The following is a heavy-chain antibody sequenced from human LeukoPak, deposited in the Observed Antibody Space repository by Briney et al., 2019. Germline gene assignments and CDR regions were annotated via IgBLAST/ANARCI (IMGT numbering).Heavy chain of an antibody. CDR2: IYSGGST. V-gene: IGHV3-53*01. Sequence: GGSLRLSCAASGFTVSSNYMSWVRQAPGKGLEWVSVIYSGGSTYYADSVEGRFTISRDNSKNTLYLQMNSLRAEDTAVYYCARLYRELHLDYWGQGTLVTVSS. J-gene: IGHJ4*02. CDR3: ARLYRELHLDY. CDR1: GFTVSSNY. D-gene: IGHD1-7*01.